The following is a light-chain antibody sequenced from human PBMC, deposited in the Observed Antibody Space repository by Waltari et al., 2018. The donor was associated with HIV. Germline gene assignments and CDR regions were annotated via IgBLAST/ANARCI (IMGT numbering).Light chain of an antibody. CDR2: AAS. J-gene: IGKJ1*01. Sequence: AIRMTQSPSSFSASTADRVTITSRASQGISSYLAWYQQKPGKAPKLLIYAASTLQSGVPSRFSGSGSGTDFTLTISCLQSEDFATYYCQQYYSYPRTFGQGTKVEIK. V-gene: IGKV1-8*01. CDR1: QGISSY. CDR3: QQYYSYPRT.